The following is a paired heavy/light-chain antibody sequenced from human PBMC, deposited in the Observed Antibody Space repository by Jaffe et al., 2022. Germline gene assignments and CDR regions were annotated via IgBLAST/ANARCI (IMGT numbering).Light chain of an antibody. Sequence: EIVLTQSPGTLSLSPGERATLSCRASQSVSSSYLAWYQQKPGQAPRLLIYGASSRATGIPDRFSGSGSGTDFTLTISRLEPEDFAVYYCQQYGSSRRTFGQGTKVEIK. CDR1: QSVSSSY. CDR3: QQYGSSRRT. V-gene: IGKV3-20*01. CDR2: GAS. J-gene: IGKJ1*01.
Heavy chain of an antibody. V-gene: IGHV4-34*01. Sequence: QVQLQQWGAGLLKPSETLSLTCAVYGGSFSGYYWSWIRQPPGKGLEWIGEINHSGSTNYNPSLKSRVTISVDTSKNQFSLKLSSVTAADTAVYYCARERLWFGWSKTRGGIHHDAFDIWGQGTMVTVSS. CDR3: ARERLWFGWSKTRGGIHHDAFDI. CDR2: INHSGST. CDR1: GGSFSGYY. D-gene: IGHD3-10*01. J-gene: IGHJ3*02.